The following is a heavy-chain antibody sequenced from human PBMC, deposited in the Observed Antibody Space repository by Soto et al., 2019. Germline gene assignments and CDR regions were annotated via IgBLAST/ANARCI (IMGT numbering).Heavy chain of an antibody. Sequence: KQSQTLSLTCTVSGGSISSSSYYWGWIRQPPGKGLEWIGSIYYSGSTYYNPSLKSRVTISVDTSKNQFSLKLSSVTAADTAVYYCARTGSSNYYDSSGYYWTFDIWGQGTMVTVSS. CDR2: IYYSGST. J-gene: IGHJ3*02. CDR1: GGSISSSSYY. CDR3: ARTGSSNYYDSSGYYWTFDI. V-gene: IGHV4-39*01. D-gene: IGHD3-22*01.